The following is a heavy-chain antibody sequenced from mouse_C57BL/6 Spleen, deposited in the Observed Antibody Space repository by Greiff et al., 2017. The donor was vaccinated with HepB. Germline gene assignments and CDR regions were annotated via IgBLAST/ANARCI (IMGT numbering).Heavy chain of an antibody. CDR1: GYAFTNYL. J-gene: IGHJ1*03. Sequence: QVQLKQSGAELVRPGTSVKVSCKASGYAFTNYLIEWVKQRPGQGLEWIGVINPGSGGTNYNEKFKGKATLTADKSSSTAYMQLSSLTSEDSAVYFCARERGLRVFDVWGTGTTVTVSS. D-gene: IGHD2-4*01. V-gene: IGHV1-54*01. CDR3: ARERGLRVFDV. CDR2: INPGSGGT.